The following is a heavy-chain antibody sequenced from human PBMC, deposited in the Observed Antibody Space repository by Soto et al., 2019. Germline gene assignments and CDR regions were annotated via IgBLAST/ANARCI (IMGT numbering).Heavy chain of an antibody. V-gene: IGHV1-69*12. Sequence: QVQLVQSGAEVKKPGSSVKVSCKASGGTFSSYAISWVRQAPGQGLEWMGGIIPIFGTATYAQKLQGRDTIGADESTSTAYLERSSMRSEDTAVYYHARRVPAAGYYYGMDVWGQGTTVTVSS. CDR2: IIPIFGTA. CDR3: ARRVPAAGYYYGMDV. D-gene: IGHD2-2*01. CDR1: GGTFSSYA. J-gene: IGHJ6*02.